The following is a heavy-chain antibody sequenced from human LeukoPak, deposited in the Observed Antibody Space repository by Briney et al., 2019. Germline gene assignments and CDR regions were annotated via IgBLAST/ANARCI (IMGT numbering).Heavy chain of an antibody. V-gene: IGHV3-23*01. J-gene: IGHJ1*01. D-gene: IGHD6-13*01. CDR2: ISGSGGST. CDR1: GFTFSSYA. Sequence: PGASLRLSRAASGFTFSSYAMSRVRQAPGKGLEWVSAISGSGGSTYYADSVKGRFTISRDNSKNTLYLQMNSLRAEDTAVYYCAKRSYSSSWYSYFQHWGQGTLVTVSS. CDR3: AKRSYSSSWYSYFQH.